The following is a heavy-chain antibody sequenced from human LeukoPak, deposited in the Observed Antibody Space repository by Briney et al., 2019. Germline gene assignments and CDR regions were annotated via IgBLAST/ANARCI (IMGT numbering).Heavy chain of an antibody. CDR1: GYTLNELS. J-gene: IGHJ1*01. CDR2: FDPEDGET. D-gene: IGHD3-3*01. CDR3: ATTPSTRHYDFWSGSNRGYFQH. Sequence: ASVKVSCKVSGYTLNELSMHWVRQAPGKGLEWMGGFDPEDGETIYAQKIQGRVTMTEDTSTDTAYMELSSLRSEDTAVYYCATTPSTRHYDFWSGSNRGYFQHWGQGTLVTVSS. V-gene: IGHV1-24*01.